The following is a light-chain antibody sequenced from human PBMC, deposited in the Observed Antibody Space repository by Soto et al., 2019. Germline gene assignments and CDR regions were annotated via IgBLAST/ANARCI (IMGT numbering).Light chain of an antibody. CDR3: AAWDGSLNGVV. CDR2: SSN. Sequence: QSALTQPPSASGTPGQRVTISCSGSNSNIGSNTVNWYQQFPGAAPKLLVYSSNLRPSGVPDRFSGSKSGTSASLAISGLRSEDESDYYCAAWDGSLNGVVFGGGTKLTVL. CDR1: NSNIGSNT. J-gene: IGLJ3*02. V-gene: IGLV1-44*01.